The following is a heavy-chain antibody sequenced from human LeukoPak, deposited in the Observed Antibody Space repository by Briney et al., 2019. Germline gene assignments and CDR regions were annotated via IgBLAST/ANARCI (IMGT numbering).Heavy chain of an antibody. Sequence: SETLSLTCTVSGGSISSSSYYWGWIRQPPGKGLEWIGSIYYSGSTYYNPSLKSRVTISVDTSKNQFSLKLSSVTAADTAVYYCARVSVRQKISSQQPGDFDYWGQGTLVTVSS. CDR2: IYYSGST. V-gene: IGHV4-39*07. CDR3: ARVSVRQKISSQQPGDFDY. J-gene: IGHJ4*02. D-gene: IGHD6-13*01. CDR1: GGSISSSSYY.